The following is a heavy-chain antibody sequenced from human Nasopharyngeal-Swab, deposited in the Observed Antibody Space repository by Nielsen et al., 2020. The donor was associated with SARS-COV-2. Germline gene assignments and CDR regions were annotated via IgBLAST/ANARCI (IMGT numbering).Heavy chain of an antibody. V-gene: IGHV3-23*01. CDR3: ASWAGSSRDYYGPLDY. J-gene: IGHJ4*02. CDR1: GFTFRDHA. D-gene: IGHD6-25*01. CDR2: ISGSGNT. Sequence: GGSLRLSCEASGFTFRDHAMTWVRQAPGEGLEWVSTISGSGNTHYADSVKGRFTISRDNSKNTVFLQMNSLRAEDTAIYSCASWAGSSRDYYGPLDYWGQGNLVTVSS.